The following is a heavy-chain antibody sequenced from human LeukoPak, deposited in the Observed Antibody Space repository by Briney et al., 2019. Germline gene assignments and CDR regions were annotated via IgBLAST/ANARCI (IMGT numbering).Heavy chain of an antibody. V-gene: IGHV4-38-2*02. J-gene: IGHJ4*02. D-gene: IGHD5-12*01. Sequence: SETLSLTCIVSGYSIRSGYSWGWIRQPPGKGLEWMGTISHSGSTNCNPSLKSRVTMSVDTSKNQFSLKLNSVTATDTAVYYCASAFSAYDPFDSWGQGTLVTVSS. CDR1: GYSIRSGYS. CDR3: ASAFSAYDPFDS. CDR2: ISHSGST.